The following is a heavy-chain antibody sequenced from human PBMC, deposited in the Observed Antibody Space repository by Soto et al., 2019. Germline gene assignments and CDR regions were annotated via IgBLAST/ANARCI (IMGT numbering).Heavy chain of an antibody. J-gene: IGHJ5*02. CDR3: ARTYYYGSGSWFDP. CDR2: ISGSSSYT. V-gene: IGHV3-11*03. Sequence: GGSLRLSCAGSGFTFSDYYMSWIRQAPGKGLEWISYISGSSSYTNYADSVKGRFTISRDNAKNSLYLQLNSLRAEDTAVFYCARTYYYGSGSWFDPWGQGTLVTVSS. D-gene: IGHD3-10*01. CDR1: GFTFSDYY.